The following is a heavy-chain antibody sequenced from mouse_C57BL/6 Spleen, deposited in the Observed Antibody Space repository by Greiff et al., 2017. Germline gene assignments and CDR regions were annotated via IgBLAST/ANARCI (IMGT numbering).Heavy chain of an antibody. CDR3: TRSYGNGLDY. D-gene: IGHD2-1*01. CDR2: ISSGSSTI. Sequence: EVHLVESGGGLVKPGGSLTLSCAASGFTFSDYGMHWVRQAPEKGLEWVAYISSGSSTIYYAAPVKGRFTIPSNNAKNSLFLQKSSMRDEDTAMYYCTRSYGNGLDYWGQGTTLTVSS. J-gene: IGHJ2*01. V-gene: IGHV5-17*01. CDR1: GFTFSDYG.